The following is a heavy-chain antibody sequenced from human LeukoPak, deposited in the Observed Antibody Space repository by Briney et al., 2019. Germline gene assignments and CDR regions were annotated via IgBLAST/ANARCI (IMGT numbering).Heavy chain of an antibody. CDR3: GTAAYGDYAGAFDI. V-gene: IGHV3-23*01. CDR1: GFTFSTYA. J-gene: IGHJ3*02. D-gene: IGHD4-17*01. Sequence: GGSLRLSCAASGFTFSTYAMTWVRQAPGKGLEWVSSISGSGAGKFYAAPVKGRFTTSRDNSKNTLYVQMNSLRAEDRAVYYCGTAAYGDYAGAFDIWGQGTMVIVSS. CDR2: ISGSGAGK.